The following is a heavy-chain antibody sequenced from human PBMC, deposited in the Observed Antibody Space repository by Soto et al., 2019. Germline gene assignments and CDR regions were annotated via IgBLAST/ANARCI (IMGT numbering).Heavy chain of an antibody. CDR1: GGSFSGYY. J-gene: IGHJ3*02. D-gene: IGHD3-22*01. Sequence: SETLSLTCAVYGGSFSGYYWSWIRQPPGKGLEWIGEINHSGSTNYNPSLKSRVTISVDTSKNQFSLKLSSVTAADTAVYYCARSQYDSSGYHDAFDIWGQGTMVPVSS. CDR2: INHSGST. V-gene: IGHV4-34*01. CDR3: ARSQYDSSGYHDAFDI.